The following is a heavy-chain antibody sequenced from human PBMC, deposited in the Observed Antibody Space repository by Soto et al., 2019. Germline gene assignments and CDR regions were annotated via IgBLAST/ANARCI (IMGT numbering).Heavy chain of an antibody. Sequence: PGGSLRLSCAASGVTFSGNAMTWVRQAPGKGLEWVSTISGSGNSAYYADSVKGRFIISRDNSKNTLDLQMNSLRAEDTAVYYCAKGSGGYFPSARKNWFDPWGQGTLVTVSS. CDR3: AKGSGGYFPSARKNWFDP. V-gene: IGHV3-23*01. D-gene: IGHD2-15*01. J-gene: IGHJ5*02. CDR2: ISGSGNSA. CDR1: GVTFSGNA.